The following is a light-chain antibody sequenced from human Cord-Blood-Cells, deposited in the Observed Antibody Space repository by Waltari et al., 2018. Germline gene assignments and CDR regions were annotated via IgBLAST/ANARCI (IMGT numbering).Light chain of an antibody. CDR2: AAS. V-gene: IGKV1-39*01. CDR1: QSISSY. Sequence: DIEMTQSPSSLSASVGDRVTITCRASQSISSYLNWYQQKPEKAPKLLIYAASSLLSGVPSRFSGSGSGTDFTLTISSLQPEDFATYYCQQSYSTPYTFGQGTKLEIK. J-gene: IGKJ2*01. CDR3: QQSYSTPYT.